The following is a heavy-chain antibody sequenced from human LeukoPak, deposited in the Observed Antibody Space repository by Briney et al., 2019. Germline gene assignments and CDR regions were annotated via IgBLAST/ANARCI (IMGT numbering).Heavy chain of an antibody. V-gene: IGHV4-39*02. CDR2: IYYSGAT. D-gene: IGHD6-6*01. CDR3: AREIVSSVES. Sequence: SETLSLTCTVSGDSISNTRYHWGWIRQPPGKGLEGIGSIYYSGATYYNPSLKSRVTISVDTSRNHFSLKLSPVTAADTAVYHCAREIVSSVESWGQGSLVTVSS. CDR1: GDSISNTRYH. J-gene: IGHJ4*02.